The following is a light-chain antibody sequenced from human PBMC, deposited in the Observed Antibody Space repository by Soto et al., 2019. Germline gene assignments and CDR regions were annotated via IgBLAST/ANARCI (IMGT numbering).Light chain of an antibody. Sequence: DIQMTQSPSTVSASVGDRVTITCRASQSIFTWLAWYQQKPGKAPRLLVYKASILESGVPSRFTASGSGTQFTLIIDRLQPDDSATCYCDHYDSYPYHFCQGNKL. CDR3: DHYDSYPYH. CDR1: QSIFTW. CDR2: KAS. J-gene: IGKJ2*01. V-gene: IGKV1-5*03.